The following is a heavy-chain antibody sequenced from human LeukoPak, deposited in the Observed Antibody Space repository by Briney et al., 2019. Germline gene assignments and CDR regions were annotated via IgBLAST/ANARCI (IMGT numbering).Heavy chain of an antibody. Sequence: SQTLSLTCTVSGGSISSGSYYWSWIRQPAGKGLEWIGRIYTSGSTNYNPSLKSRVTISVDTSKNQFSLKLSSVTAADTAVYYCARNTVTKNLYYYYYMDVWGKGTTVTVSS. J-gene: IGHJ6*03. CDR1: GGSISSGSYY. D-gene: IGHD4-17*01. CDR2: IYTSGST. CDR3: ARNTVTKNLYYYYYMDV. V-gene: IGHV4-61*02.